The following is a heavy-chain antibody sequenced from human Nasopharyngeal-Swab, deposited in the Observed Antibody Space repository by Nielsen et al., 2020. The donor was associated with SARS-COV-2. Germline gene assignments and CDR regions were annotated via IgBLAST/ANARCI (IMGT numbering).Heavy chain of an antibody. J-gene: IGHJ4*02. D-gene: IGHD4-17*01. Sequence: GESLKISCAASGFTFDTFGMTWVRQAPGKGLEWVSRISGSGSVAYYADSVKGRFTISRDTSKNAVYLQMNSLRAEDSAVYYCAKGGVSVYGDSYYFDFWGQGTLVTVSS. V-gene: IGHV3-23*01. CDR1: GFTFDTFG. CDR3: AKGGVSVYGDSYYFDF. CDR2: ISGSGSVA.